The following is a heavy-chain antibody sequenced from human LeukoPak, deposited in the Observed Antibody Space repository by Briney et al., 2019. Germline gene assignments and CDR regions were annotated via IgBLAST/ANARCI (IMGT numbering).Heavy chain of an antibody. Sequence: SETLSLTCTVSGGSMSSGSYYWRWIRQPAGKGLEWIVRIYTSGSTKYNPSVESRVTISADTPNNQFSQKLTSVTAADTAVYYCARVWGNAGLFDYSGPGTLVTVSS. V-gene: IGHV4-61*02. J-gene: IGHJ4*02. D-gene: IGHD1-26*01. CDR2: IYTSGST. CDR1: GGSMSSGSYY. CDR3: ARVWGNAGLFDY.